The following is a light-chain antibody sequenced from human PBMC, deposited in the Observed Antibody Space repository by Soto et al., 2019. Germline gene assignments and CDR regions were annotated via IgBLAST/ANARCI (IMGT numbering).Light chain of an antibody. CDR3: YSYAGENLYV. Sequence: QSALTQPASVSASPGQSITIPCTGTSSNVGSYNLVSWFQQHPGKVPKLLIYEGTKRPSGLSDRFSGSKSGTTASLTISGLQAEDEAHYYCYSYAGENLYVFGTGTKLTVL. CDR1: SSNVGSYNL. CDR2: EGT. V-gene: IGLV2-23*01. J-gene: IGLJ1*01.